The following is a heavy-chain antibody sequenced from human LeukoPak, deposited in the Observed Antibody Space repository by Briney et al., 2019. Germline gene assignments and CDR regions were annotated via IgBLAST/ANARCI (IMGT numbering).Heavy chain of an antibody. J-gene: IGHJ4*02. D-gene: IGHD6-13*01. Sequence: SVRVSCKASGGTFSSYAISWVRQAPGQGLEWMGRIIPILGIANYAQKFQGRVTITADKSTSTAYMELRSLSSEDTAFYYCAISSTYSSNWPPSGVLDYWGQGTLVTVSS. CDR3: AISSTYSSNWPPSGVLDY. CDR2: IIPILGIA. CDR1: GGTFSSYA. V-gene: IGHV1-69*04.